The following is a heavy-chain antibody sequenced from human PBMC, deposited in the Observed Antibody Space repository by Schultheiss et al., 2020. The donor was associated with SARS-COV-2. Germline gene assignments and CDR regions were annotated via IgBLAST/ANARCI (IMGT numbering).Heavy chain of an antibody. V-gene: IGHV4-4*02. Sequence: SETLSLTCAVSGGSISSSNWWSWVRQPPGKGLEWIGEINHSGSTYYNPSLKSRVTMSVDTPKNQFSLSLSSVTAADTAVYYCARVSAATVNPRFDYWGRGTLVTVSS. D-gene: IGHD6-25*01. J-gene: IGHJ4*02. CDR2: INHSGST. CDR1: GGSISSSNW. CDR3: ARVSAATVNPRFDY.